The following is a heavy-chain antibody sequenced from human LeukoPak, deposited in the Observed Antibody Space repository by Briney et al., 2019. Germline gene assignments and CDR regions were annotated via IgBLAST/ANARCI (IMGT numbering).Heavy chain of an antibody. CDR3: AKDQGPLH. J-gene: IGHJ4*02. V-gene: IGHV4-38-2*02. Sequence: KPSETLSLTCTVSGYPISSGYYWGWIRQPPGKGLEWIGGIYHRGSTYYNPSLKSRVTISVDTSKNQFSLKLNSVTAADTAVYYCAKDQGPLHWGQGTLVTVSS. CDR2: IYHRGST. CDR1: GYPISSGYY.